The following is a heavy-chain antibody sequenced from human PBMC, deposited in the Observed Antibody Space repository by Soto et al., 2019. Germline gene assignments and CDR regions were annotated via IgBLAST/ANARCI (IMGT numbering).Heavy chain of an antibody. D-gene: IGHD3-3*01. CDR3: ARDFDFWSGYYAFDY. V-gene: IGHV1-2*04. Sequence: ASVKVSCKASGYTFTGYYMHWVRQAPGQGLEWMGWINPNSGGTNYAQKFQGWVTMTRDTSISTAYMELSRLRSDDTAVYYCARDFDFWSGYYAFDYWGQGTLVNVSS. J-gene: IGHJ4*02. CDR2: INPNSGGT. CDR1: GYTFTGYY.